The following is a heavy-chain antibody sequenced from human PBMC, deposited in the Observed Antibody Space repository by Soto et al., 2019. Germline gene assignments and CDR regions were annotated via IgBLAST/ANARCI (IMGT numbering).Heavy chain of an antibody. CDR3: ARGRYSGGWFDY. J-gene: IGHJ4*02. D-gene: IGHD6-19*01. V-gene: IGHV4-34*01. CDR2: INHSGNT. Sequence: SETLSLTCAVYGVSFSGYYWSWIRQPPGKGLEWIGEINHSGNTNYNPSLKSRVTISVDTSKNQFSLTLSSVTAADTAVYYCARGRYSGGWFDYWGQGSLVTVSS. CDR1: GVSFSGYY.